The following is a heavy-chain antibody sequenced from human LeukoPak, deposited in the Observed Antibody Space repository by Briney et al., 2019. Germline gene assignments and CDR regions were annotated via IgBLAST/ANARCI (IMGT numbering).Heavy chain of an antibody. J-gene: IGHJ6*03. D-gene: IGHD3-10*01. CDR3: ARLTKNDSGSFRFGKKKRGYMDV. CDR2: INHSGST. Sequence: SETLSLTCAVYGGSFSGYYWSWIRQPPGKGLEWIGEINHSGSTNYNPSLKSRVTISVDTSKNQLSLKLSSVAAADTAVYYCARLTKNDSGSFRFGKKKRGYMDVWGKGTTVTISS. CDR1: GGSFSGYY. V-gene: IGHV4-34*01.